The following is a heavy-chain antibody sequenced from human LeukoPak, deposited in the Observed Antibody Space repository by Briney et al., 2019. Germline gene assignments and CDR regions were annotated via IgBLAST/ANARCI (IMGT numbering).Heavy chain of an antibody. Sequence: GGSLRPSCAASGFTFDDYAMHWVRQAPGKGLEWVAVISYDGSNKYYADSVKGRFTISRDNSKDTLYLQMNSLRAEDTAVYYCARGSMAGAGQYYFDYWGQGTLVTVSS. CDR3: ARGSMAGAGQYYFDY. J-gene: IGHJ4*02. D-gene: IGHD6-13*01. V-gene: IGHV3-30-3*01. CDR1: GFTFDDYA. CDR2: ISYDGSNK.